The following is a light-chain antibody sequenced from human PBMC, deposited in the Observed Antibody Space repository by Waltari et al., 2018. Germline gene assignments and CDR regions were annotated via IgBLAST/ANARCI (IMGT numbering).Light chain of an antibody. CDR3: SSYTSSSTL. V-gene: IGLV2-14*03. Sequence: QSALTQPAPVSGSPGQSLTISCTGTSRAVGGFNYASWYQQHPGKAPKLRIYDVSNRPSGVSNRFSGSKSGNTASLTISGLQAEDEADYYCSSYTSSSTLFGTGTKVTVL. CDR1: SRAVGGFNY. J-gene: IGLJ1*01. CDR2: DVS.